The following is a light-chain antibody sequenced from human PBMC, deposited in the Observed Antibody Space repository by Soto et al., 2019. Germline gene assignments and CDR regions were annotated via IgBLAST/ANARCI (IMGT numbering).Light chain of an antibody. CDR2: GVS. J-gene: IGLJ1*01. CDR3: SSFTGPSTLDV. Sequence: QSVLTQPASVSGSPGQSVTISCTGTSSDVGAYKYVSLYQKHPGKAPKLMIYGVSNRPSAISNRFSGSKSGNTAFLTISGLQPEDEADYYCSSFTGPSTLDVFGTGTKLTVL. CDR1: SSDVGAYKY. V-gene: IGLV2-14*03.